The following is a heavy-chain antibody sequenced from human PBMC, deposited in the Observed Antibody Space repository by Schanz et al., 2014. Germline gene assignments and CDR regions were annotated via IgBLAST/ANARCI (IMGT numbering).Heavy chain of an antibody. CDR1: GFTFSDYY. J-gene: IGHJ4*02. Sequence: QVQLVESGGGLVKPGGSLRLSCAASGFTFSDYYMTWIRQAPGKGLEWVSDISDSGDSTHYADSVKGRFTISRDNAKNSLFLQMKSLRAEDTAVYYCAKYGGGYSYGFVEYWGQGILVTVSS. V-gene: IGHV3-11*01. CDR3: AKYGGGYSYGFVEY. D-gene: IGHD5-18*01. CDR2: ISDSGDST.